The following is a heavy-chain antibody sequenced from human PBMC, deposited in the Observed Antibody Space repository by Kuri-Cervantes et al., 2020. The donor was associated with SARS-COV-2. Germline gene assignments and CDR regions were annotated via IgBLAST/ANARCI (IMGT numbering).Heavy chain of an antibody. CDR2: LNPNSGGT. Sequence: ASVKVSCKAAGYTLTGYYMHWVRQAPGQGLEWMGWLNPNSGGTNYAQKFQGWVTMTRDTSISTAYMELSRLRSDDTAVYYCARASASNSINWFDPWGQGTLVTVSS. CDR1: GYTLTGYY. CDR3: ARASASNSINWFDP. J-gene: IGHJ5*02. V-gene: IGHV1-2*04. D-gene: IGHD4-23*01.